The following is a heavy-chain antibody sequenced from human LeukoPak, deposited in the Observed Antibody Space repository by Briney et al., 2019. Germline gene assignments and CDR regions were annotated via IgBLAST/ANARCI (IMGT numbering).Heavy chain of an antibody. D-gene: IGHD5-24*01. CDR1: GFTFSSYA. J-gene: IGHJ3*02. CDR2: RSYDGSNK. V-gene: IGHV3-30*04. CDR3: ARDVLEMATITAAFDI. Sequence: GGSLRLSCAASGFTFSSYAMHWVRQAPGKGLECVAVRSYDGSNKYYADSVKGRFTISRDNSKNTLYLQMNSLRAEDTAVYYCARDVLEMATITAAFDIWGQGTMVTVSS.